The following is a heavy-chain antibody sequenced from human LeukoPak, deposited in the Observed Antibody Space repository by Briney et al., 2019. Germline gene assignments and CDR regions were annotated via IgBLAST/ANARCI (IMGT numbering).Heavy chain of an antibody. J-gene: IGHJ4*02. D-gene: IGHD5-24*01. CDR3: AKDREMATIRGGYYFDY. V-gene: IGHV3-30*18. CDR2: ISYDGSNK. CDR1: GFTFSSYG. Sequence: GGSLRLSCAASGFTFSSYGMHWVRQAPGKGLEWVAVISYDGSNKYYADSVKGRFTISRDNSKNTLYLQMNSLRAEDTAVYYCAKDREMATIRGGYYFDYWGQGTLVTVSS.